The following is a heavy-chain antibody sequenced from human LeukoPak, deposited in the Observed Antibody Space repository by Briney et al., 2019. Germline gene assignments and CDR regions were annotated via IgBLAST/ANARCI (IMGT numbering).Heavy chain of an antibody. CDR3: ARTLKLLWFGELFQADAFDI. J-gene: IGHJ3*02. CDR2: INTNTGNP. CDR1: GYTFTRYA. Sequence: ASVKVSCKASGYTFTRYAINWVRQAPGQGLEWMGWINTNTGNPTYAQGFTGRFVFSLDTSVSTAYLQISSLKAEDTAVYYCARTLKLLWFGELFQADAFDIWGQGTMVTVSS. D-gene: IGHD3-10*01. V-gene: IGHV7-4-1*02.